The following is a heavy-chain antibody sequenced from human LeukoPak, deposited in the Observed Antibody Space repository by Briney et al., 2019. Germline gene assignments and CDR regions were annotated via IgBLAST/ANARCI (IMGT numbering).Heavy chain of an antibody. CDR3: ARVGSGGAWFDF. CDR2: VYYSGSI. J-gene: IGHJ4*02. CDR1: GGSISSSSYD. D-gene: IGHD6-19*01. Sequence: PSETLSLTCTVSGGSISSSSYDCGWIRQPPGNGLEWIGSVYYSGSIYYNPSLKSRVTISVDTSKNQFSLKLSSVTAADTAVYHCARVGSGGAWFDFWGQRTLVSVSS. V-gene: IGHV4-39*07.